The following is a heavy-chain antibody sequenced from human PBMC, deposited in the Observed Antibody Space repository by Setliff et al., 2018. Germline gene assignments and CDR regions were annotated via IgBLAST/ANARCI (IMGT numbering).Heavy chain of an antibody. CDR2: IRASNDET. D-gene: IGHD1-20*01. J-gene: IGHJ4*02. CDR1: GYTFTDYG. CDR3: ARDEIRPITPDY. Sequence: ASVKVSCKASGYTFTDYGISWVRQAPGQRLEWVGWIRASNDETDYAQKFRGRVTMTTDTSTSTAYMEMRSLTSDDTAVYYCARDEIRPITPDYWGQGTLVTVSS. V-gene: IGHV1-18*01.